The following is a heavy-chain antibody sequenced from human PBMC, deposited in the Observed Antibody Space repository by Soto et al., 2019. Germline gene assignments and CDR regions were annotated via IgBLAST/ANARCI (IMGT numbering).Heavy chain of an antibody. V-gene: IGHV1-8*01. J-gene: IGHJ2*01. CDR1: GYTFKDYD. CDR2: MNPNSGNT. CDR3: ARRMTWSLWCFDL. D-gene: IGHD3-3*01. Sequence: QVQLLQSGAEVKKPGTSVRVSCRASGYTFKDYDINWVRRAPGQGLEWMGWMNPNSGNTAYARKFHDRITMTRSVSARTACMELSSLTPEDTAGYYCARRMTWSLWCFDLWGSGTQVTVSS.